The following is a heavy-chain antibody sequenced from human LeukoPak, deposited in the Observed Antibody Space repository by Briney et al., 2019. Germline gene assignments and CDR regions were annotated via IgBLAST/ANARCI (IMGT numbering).Heavy chain of an antibody. CDR3: ARKPPYCDSYAFDI. CDR1: GYTFTSYG. V-gene: IGHV1-18*01. D-gene: IGHD3-22*01. CDR2: ISAYNGNT. Sequence: ASVKVSCKASGYTFTSYGISWVRQAPGQGLEWMGWISAYNGNTNYAQKLQGRVTMTTDTSTSTAYMELRSLRSDDTAVYYCARKPPYCDSYAFDIWGQGTMVTVSS. J-gene: IGHJ3*02.